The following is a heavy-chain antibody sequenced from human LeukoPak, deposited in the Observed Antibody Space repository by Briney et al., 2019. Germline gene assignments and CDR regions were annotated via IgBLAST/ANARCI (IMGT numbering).Heavy chain of an antibody. CDR1: GGSISSYY. D-gene: IGHD5-24*01. V-gene: IGHV4-59*12. J-gene: IGHJ4*02. CDR3: AKDHFPRRVGYNGGESDY. Sequence: PSETLSLTCTVSGGSISSYYWSWIRQPPGKGLEWIGSIYYSGNTYYNPSLKNRVTISLDTSNNQFSPRLSSVTAADTAVYYCAKDHFPRRVGYNGGESDYWGQGTPVTISS. CDR2: IYYSGNT.